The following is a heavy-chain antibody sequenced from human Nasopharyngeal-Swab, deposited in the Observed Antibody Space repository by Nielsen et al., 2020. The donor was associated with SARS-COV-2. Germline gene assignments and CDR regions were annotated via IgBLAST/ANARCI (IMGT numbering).Heavy chain of an antibody. CDR3: ARASGYGEGAFDI. CDR1: GFTFSSYS. D-gene: IGHD4-17*01. V-gene: IGHV3-21*01. Sequence: GESLKISCAASGFTFSSYSMNWVRQAPGKGLEWVSSISSSSSYIYYADSVKGRFTISRDNAKNSLYLQMNSLRAEDTAVYYCARASGYGEGAFDIWDQGTMVTVSS. J-gene: IGHJ3*02. CDR2: ISSSSSYI.